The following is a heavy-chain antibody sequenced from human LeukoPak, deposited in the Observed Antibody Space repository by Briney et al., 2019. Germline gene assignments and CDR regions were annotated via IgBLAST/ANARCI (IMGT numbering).Heavy chain of an antibody. CDR3: AKSEENWLNFDY. CDR2: IYSDNT. V-gene: IGHV3-53*01. J-gene: IGHJ4*02. D-gene: IGHD1-1*01. CDR1: GFTVSSNS. Sequence: GGSLRLSCTVSGFTVSSNSMSWVRQAPGKGLEWVSFIYSDNTHYSDSVKGRFTISRDNSKNTLYLQMNSLRAEDTAVYYCAKSEENWLNFDYWGQGTLVTVSS.